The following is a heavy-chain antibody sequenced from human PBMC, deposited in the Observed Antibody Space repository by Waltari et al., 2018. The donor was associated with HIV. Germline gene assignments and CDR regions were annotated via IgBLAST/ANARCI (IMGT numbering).Heavy chain of an antibody. CDR2: ISWNSGSI. Sequence: EVQLVESGGGLVQPGRSLRLSCAASGFTFDDYAMHWVRQAPGKGLEWVSGISWNSGSIGYADSVKGRFTISRDNAKNSLYLQMNSLRAEDTALYYCAKGTVTSGMDVWGQGTTVTVSS. D-gene: IGHD4-17*01. J-gene: IGHJ6*02. V-gene: IGHV3-9*01. CDR1: GFTFDDYA. CDR3: AKGTVTSGMDV.